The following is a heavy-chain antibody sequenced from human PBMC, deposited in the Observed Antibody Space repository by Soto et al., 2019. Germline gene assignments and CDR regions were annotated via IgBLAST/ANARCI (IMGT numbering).Heavy chain of an antibody. CDR3: ATKKLEPHPFYYYYGMDV. J-gene: IGHJ6*02. D-gene: IGHD1-1*01. CDR1: GNTVPNYA. CDR2: FNADDGKT. Sequence: ASVKVSCKASGNTVPNYAIHWVRQAPGQRLEWMGCFNADDGKTYYAEQFQGRVTMTEDTSTDTAYMELSSLRSEDTAVYYCATKKLEPHPFYYYYGMDVWGQGTTVTVSS. V-gene: IGHV1-24*01.